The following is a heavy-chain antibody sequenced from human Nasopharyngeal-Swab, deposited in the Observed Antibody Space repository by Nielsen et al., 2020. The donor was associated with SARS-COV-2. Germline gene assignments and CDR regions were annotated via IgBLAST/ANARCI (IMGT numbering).Heavy chain of an antibody. Sequence: ASVKVSCKVSGYTLTELSMHWVRQAPGKGLEWMGGFDPEDGETIYAQKFQGRVTMTRNTSISTAYMELSSLRSEDTAVYYCARSDCSGGSCTYYYYYGMDVWGQGTTVTVSS. V-gene: IGHV1-24*01. D-gene: IGHD2-15*01. J-gene: IGHJ6*02. CDR2: FDPEDGET. CDR3: ARSDCSGGSCTYYYYYGMDV. CDR1: GYTLTELS.